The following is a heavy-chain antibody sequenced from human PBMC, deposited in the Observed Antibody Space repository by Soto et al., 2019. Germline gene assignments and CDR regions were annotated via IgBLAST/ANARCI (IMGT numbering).Heavy chain of an antibody. V-gene: IGHV1-69*13. CDR3: ARDTGELLLNWLDP. D-gene: IGHD1-26*01. J-gene: IGHJ5*02. CDR2: IIPIFGTA. CDR1: GGTFSSYA. Sequence: SVKVSCKASGGTFSSYAISWVRQAPGQGLEWMGGIIPIFGTANYAQKFQGRVTITADESTSTAYMELSSLRSEDTAVYYCARDTGELLLNWLDPWGQGTLVTVSS.